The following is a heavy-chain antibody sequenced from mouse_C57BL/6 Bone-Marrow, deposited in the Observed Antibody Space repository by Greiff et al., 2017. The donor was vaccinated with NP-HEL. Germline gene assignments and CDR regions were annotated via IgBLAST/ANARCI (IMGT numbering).Heavy chain of an antibody. J-gene: IGHJ2*01. V-gene: IGHV5-6*02. D-gene: IGHD1-1*01. CDR3: ARRTTLPHFDY. Sequence: EVKLVESGGDLVKPGGSLKLSCAASGFNFSSYGMSWVRQTPDKRLEWVATISSGGSYTYYPDSVKGRFTISRDNAKNTLYLQMSSLKSEDTAMYYCARRTTLPHFDYWGQGTTLTVSS. CDR1: GFNFSSYG. CDR2: ISSGGSYT.